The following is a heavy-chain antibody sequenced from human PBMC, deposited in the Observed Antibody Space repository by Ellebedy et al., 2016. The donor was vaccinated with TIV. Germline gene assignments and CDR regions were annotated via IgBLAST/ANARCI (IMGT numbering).Heavy chain of an antibody. V-gene: IGHV1-18*01. D-gene: IGHD5-12*01. CDR2: ISAYNNNT. Sequence: ASVKVSCKASGYTFISYGISWVRQAPGQGLEWMGWISAYNNNTNYAQKFQGRVTMTEDTSTDTAYMELSSLRSEDTAVYYCATGLESGYDLDYWGQGTLVTVSS. CDR3: ATGLESGYDLDY. CDR1: GYTFISYG. J-gene: IGHJ4*02.